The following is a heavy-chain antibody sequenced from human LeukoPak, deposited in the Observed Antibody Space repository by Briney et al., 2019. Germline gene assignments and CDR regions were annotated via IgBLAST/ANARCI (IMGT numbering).Heavy chain of an antibody. CDR1: GGSISSYY. D-gene: IGHD6-19*01. CDR2: IYYSGST. CDR3: ARGADWFDP. Sequence: SETLSLTCTVSGGSISSYYGSWIRQPPGKGLEWIGYIYYSGSTNYNPSLRSRVTISVDTSKNQLSLKLSSVTAADTAVYYCARGADWFDPWGQGTLVTVSS. J-gene: IGHJ5*02. V-gene: IGHV4-59*01.